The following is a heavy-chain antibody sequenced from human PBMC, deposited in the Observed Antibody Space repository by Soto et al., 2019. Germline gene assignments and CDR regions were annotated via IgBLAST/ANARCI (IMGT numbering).Heavy chain of an antibody. CDR1: GFSLSTSGVG. CDR2: IYWDDDK. J-gene: IGHJ4*02. CDR3: AHSFRGAVSRVFDY. V-gene: IGHV2-5*02. Sequence: QITLKESGPTLVKPTQTLTLTCTFSGFSLSTSGVGVGWIRQPPGKALEWLALIYWDDDKRYSPSLKSRLTITKDTSKNQVVLTMPNMDPVDTATYYCAHSFRGAVSRVFDYWGQGTLVTVSS. D-gene: IGHD3-10*01.